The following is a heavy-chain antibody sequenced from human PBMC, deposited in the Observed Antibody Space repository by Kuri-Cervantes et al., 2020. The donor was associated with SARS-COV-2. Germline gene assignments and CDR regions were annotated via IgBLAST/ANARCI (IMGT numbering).Heavy chain of an antibody. D-gene: IGHD2-21*01. CDR2: ISSSSSYI. CDR1: GFTFSSYS. V-gene: IGHV3-21*01. J-gene: IGHJ5*02. CDR3: ARDGIGFDP. Sequence: GESLKISCAASGFTFSSYSMNWVRQAPGKGLEWVSSISSSSSYIYYADSVKGRFTISRDNSKNTLYLQMNSLRAEDTAVYYCARDGIGFDPWGQGTLVTVSS.